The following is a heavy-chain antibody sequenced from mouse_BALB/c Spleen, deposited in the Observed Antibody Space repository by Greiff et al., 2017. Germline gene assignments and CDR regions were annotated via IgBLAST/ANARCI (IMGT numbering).Heavy chain of an antibody. Sequence: EVQRVESGGGLVQPGGSRKLSCAASGFTFSSFGMHWVRQAPEKGLEWVAYISSGSSTIYYADTVKGRFTISRDNPKNTLFLQMTSLRSEDTAMYYCARSPGGSSFDYWGQGTTLTVSS. J-gene: IGHJ2*01. CDR2: ISSGSSTI. CDR3: ARSPGGSSFDY. V-gene: IGHV5-17*02. D-gene: IGHD1-1*01. CDR1: GFTFSSFG.